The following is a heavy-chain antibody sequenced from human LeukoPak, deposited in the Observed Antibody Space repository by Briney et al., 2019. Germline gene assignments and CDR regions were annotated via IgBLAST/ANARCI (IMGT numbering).Heavy chain of an antibody. D-gene: IGHD6-13*01. CDR2: IKSKTDGGTT. Sequence: GGSLRLSCAASGFTFSNAWMNWVRQAPGKGLEWVGRIKSKTDGGTTDYAAPVEGRFTISRDDSKRTLYLQMNSLKTEDTAVYYCSTDPYSSKWYYFDYWGQGTLVTVSS. J-gene: IGHJ4*02. V-gene: IGHV3-15*01. CDR3: STDPYSSKWYYFDY. CDR1: GFTFSNAW.